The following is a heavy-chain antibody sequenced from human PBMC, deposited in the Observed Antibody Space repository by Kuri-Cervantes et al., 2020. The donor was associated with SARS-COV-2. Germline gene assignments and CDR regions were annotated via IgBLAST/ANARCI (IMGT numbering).Heavy chain of an antibody. D-gene: IGHD2-21*01. J-gene: IGHJ6*03. CDR1: GFTLKSYT. CDR3: ARVAGEGPIYYYYMDV. V-gene: IGHV3-21*01. CDR2: MSGSGSYI. Sequence: GEFLKISCGASGFTLKSYTMNWVRQAPGKALQWISSMSGSGSYIYYADSLRGRFTISRDDAKNSLYLQIDSLRAEDTAVYFCARVAGEGPIYYYYMDVWGKGTTVTVSS.